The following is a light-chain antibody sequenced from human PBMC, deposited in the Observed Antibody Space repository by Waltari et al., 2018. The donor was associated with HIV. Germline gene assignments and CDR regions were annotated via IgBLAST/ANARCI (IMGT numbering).Light chain of an antibody. CDR2: DAS. Sequence: EIVLTQSPATLSLSPGERATLSCRASQSVSSYLAWYQQKPGQAPRLLIYDASNRATGIPARFSGSGSGTDFTLTISSLEPEDFAVYYCQQYSKWPPFFGPGTKVDI. CDR1: QSVSSY. V-gene: IGKV3-11*01. CDR3: QQYSKWPPF. J-gene: IGKJ3*01.